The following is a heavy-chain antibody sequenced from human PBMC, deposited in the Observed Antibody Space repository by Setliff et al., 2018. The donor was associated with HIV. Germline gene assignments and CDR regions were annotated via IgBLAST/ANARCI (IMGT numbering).Heavy chain of an antibody. Sequence: ASVKVSCKASGYTFTSYDINWVRQATGQGLEWMGWMNPNSGNTGYAQKFQGRVTMTRNTSISTAYMELSSLRSEDTAVYYCTSIATRAKPGRAFDIWGQGTMVTVSS. D-gene: IGHD2-21*01. CDR2: MNPNSGNT. CDR1: GYTFTSYD. V-gene: IGHV1-8*01. CDR3: TSIATRAKPGRAFDI. J-gene: IGHJ3*02.